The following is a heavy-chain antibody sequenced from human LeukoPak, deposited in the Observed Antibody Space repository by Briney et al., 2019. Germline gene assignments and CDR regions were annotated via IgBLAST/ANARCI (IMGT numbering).Heavy chain of an antibody. CDR3: AISYMFGELLNDAFDI. V-gene: IGHV1-8*03. J-gene: IGHJ3*02. D-gene: IGHD3-10*02. Sequence: ASVKVSCKASGYTFTSYDINWVRQATGQGLEWMGWMNPNSGNTGYAQKFQGRVTITRNTSISTAYMELSSLRSEDTAVYYCAISYMFGELLNDAFDIWGQGTMVTVSS. CDR1: GYTFTSYD. CDR2: MNPNSGNT.